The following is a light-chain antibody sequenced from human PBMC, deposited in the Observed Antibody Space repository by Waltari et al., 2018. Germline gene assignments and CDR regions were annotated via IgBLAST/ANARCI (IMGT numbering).Light chain of an antibody. CDR3: ATWDDSLNGAV. CDR1: TSIIGANR. Sequence: QSVVTQPPSAAATPGQKVTISCSGSTSIIGANRVNWYQQVPGTAPKLLIFNGRQRPSGVPDRFSGSKSGTSASLAISGLQSEDEADYYCATWDDSLNGAVFGGGTRLTVL. J-gene: IGLJ2*01. CDR2: NGR. V-gene: IGLV1-44*01.